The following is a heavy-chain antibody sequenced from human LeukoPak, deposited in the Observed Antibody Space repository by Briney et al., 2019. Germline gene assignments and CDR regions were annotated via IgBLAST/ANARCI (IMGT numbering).Heavy chain of an antibody. CDR1: GFTFSSYA. V-gene: IGHV3-23*01. CDR3: AKDSYGYRIFDY. CDR2: ISGSSGST. Sequence: GGSLRLSCAASGFTFSSYAMSWVRQAPGKGLEWVSAISGSSGSTYYADSVKVRFTISRDNSMNTLYLQMNSLRAEDTAVYYCAKDSYGYRIFDYWGQGTLVTVSS. J-gene: IGHJ4*02. D-gene: IGHD5-24*01.